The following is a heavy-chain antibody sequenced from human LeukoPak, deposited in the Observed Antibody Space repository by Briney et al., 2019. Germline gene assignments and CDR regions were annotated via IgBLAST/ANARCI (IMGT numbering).Heavy chain of an antibody. J-gene: IGHJ4*02. CDR2: IIPILGTA. CDR1: GGTFSSYA. V-gene: IGHV1-69*05. Sequence: SVKVSCKASGGTFSSYAISWVRQAPGQGLEWMGGIIPILGTANYAQKFQGRVTITTDESTSTAYMELSSLRSEDTAVYYCAREGYCSSTSCPADYWGQGTLVTVSS. D-gene: IGHD2-2*01. CDR3: AREGYCSSTSCPADY.